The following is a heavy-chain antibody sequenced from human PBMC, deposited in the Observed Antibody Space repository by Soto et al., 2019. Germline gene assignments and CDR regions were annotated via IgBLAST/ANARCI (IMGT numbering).Heavy chain of an antibody. Sequence: VQLVESGGGLVQPGGSLRLSGAATGFTFSSYWMHWVRQPPGKGLLLVLRINSEGSSISYADSGKGRFTISRDNAKNTLYLQMNSLRAEDTAVYYCARRGKYYYDSSGYYYWGQATLVTVS. CDR1: GFTFSSYW. CDR2: INSEGSSI. J-gene: IGHJ4*02. V-gene: IGHV3-74*01. CDR3: ARRGKYYYDSSGYYY. D-gene: IGHD3-22*01.